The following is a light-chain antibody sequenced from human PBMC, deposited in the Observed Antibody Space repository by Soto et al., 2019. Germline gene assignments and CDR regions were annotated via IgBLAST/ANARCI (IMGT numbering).Light chain of an antibody. V-gene: IGLV2-8*01. CDR1: SSDVGGYNF. CDR3: SSYAGSNIYV. CDR2: EVS. J-gene: IGLJ1*01. Sequence: QSALAQPPSASGSPGQSVTISCTGTSSDVGGYNFVSWHQHHPGKAPKVIIYEVSKRPSGVPNRCSGSKSGNTASLTVSGLQAEDEADYYCSSYAGSNIYVFGTGTKVTVL.